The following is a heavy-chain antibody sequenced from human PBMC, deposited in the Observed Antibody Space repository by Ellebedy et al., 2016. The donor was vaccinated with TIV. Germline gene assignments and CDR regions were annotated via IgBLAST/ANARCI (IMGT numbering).Heavy chain of an antibody. CDR3: ARSITLVRGVSGLGWFDP. CDR1: GFTFNNFG. CDR2: ISSSGSTI. J-gene: IGHJ5*02. D-gene: IGHD3-10*01. Sequence: GESLKISCAASGFTFNNFGMNWVRQAPGKWLEWISYISSSGSTIYYADSVKGRFTIPRDNANNSLYLQMNSLRAEDKAVYYCARSITLVRGVSGLGWFDPWGQGTPVTVSS. V-gene: IGHV3-48*04.